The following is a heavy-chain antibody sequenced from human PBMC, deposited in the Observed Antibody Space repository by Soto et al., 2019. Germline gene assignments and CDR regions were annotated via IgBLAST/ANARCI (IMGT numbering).Heavy chain of an antibody. D-gene: IGHD6-19*01. CDR1: GYSFSTYW. CDR3: SRQDQYRSGWRY. CDR2: IYPGDSDT. Sequence: GESLKSSCKGSGYSFSTYWIGWVRQMPGKGLEWMGIIYPGDSDTRYSPSFQGQVTISVDKSISTAYLQWSSLKASDTAMYYCSRQDQYRSGWRYSSQGTLVTGSS. J-gene: IGHJ4*02. V-gene: IGHV5-51*01.